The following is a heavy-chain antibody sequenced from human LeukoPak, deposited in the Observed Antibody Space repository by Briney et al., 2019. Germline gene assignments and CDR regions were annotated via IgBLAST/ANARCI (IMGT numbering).Heavy chain of an antibody. CDR3: ARDRGLISYYDILTGYYPTPHYYGMDV. V-gene: IGHV4-59*01. D-gene: IGHD3-9*01. J-gene: IGHJ6*02. CDR1: GGSISSYY. Sequence: SETLSLTCTVSGGSISSYYWSWIRQPPGKGLEWIGYIYYSGSTNYNPSLKSRVTISVDTSKNQFSLKLSSVTAADTAVYYCARDRGLISYYDILTGYYPTPHYYGMDVWGQGTTVTVS. CDR2: IYYSGST.